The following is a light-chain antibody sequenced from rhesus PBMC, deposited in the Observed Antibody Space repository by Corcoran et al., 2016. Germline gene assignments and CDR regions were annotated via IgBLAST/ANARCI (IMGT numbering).Light chain of an antibody. J-gene: IGKJ1*01. CDR2: KAS. Sequence: DIQMTQSPSSLSASVGDTVTITCRASQSISSWLAWYQQKPGKAPKLLSYKASTLQSGVPSRFSGSGSGTDFTPTISSLQSEDFATYCCQQYSSSPWTFGQGTKVEVK. V-gene: IGKV1-22*01. CDR3: QQYSSSPWT. CDR1: QSISSW.